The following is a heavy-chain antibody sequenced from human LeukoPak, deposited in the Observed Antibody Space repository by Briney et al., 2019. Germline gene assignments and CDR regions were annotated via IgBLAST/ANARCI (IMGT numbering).Heavy chain of an antibody. V-gene: IGHV3-53*01. J-gene: IGHJ4*02. CDR3: ARVPGGSQYSSGWYYFDY. CDR1: GFTVSSNY. CDR2: IYSGGST. Sequence: PGGSLRLSCAASGFTVSSNYMSWVRQAPGKGLEWVSVIYSGGSTYYADSVKGRFTISRDNSKNTLYLQMNSLRAEDTAVYYCARVPGGSQYSSGWYYFDYWGQGTLVTVSS. D-gene: IGHD6-19*01.